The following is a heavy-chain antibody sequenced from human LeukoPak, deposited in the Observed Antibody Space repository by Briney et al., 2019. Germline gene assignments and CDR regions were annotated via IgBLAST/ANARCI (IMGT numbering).Heavy chain of an antibody. J-gene: IGHJ4*02. Sequence: PGGSLRLSCAASGFTFSSYAMSWVRQAPGKGLEWVSSISVSGGSTYYADSVKGRFTISRDSSKNTLYLQMNSLRAEDTAVYYCAKSTTYDFWSGYADYYFDYWGQGTLVTVSS. D-gene: IGHD3-3*01. CDR1: GFTFSSYA. CDR2: ISVSGGST. V-gene: IGHV3-23*01. CDR3: AKSTTYDFWSGYADYYFDY.